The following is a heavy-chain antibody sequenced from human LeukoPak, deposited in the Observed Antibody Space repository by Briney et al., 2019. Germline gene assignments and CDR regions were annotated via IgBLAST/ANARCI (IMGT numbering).Heavy chain of an antibody. CDR1: GGSFSVYY. D-gene: IGHD2-2*01. J-gene: IGHJ6*03. Sequence: PSETLSLTCAVYGGSFSVYYWSWIRQPPGKGLEWIGEINHSGSTNYNPSLKSRVTISVDTSNNQFSLKLRSVTAADTDVYYCARVHVVVPAAMFYYYYYMDVWGKGTTVNVSS. CDR3: ARVHVVVPAAMFYYYYYMDV. CDR2: INHSGST. V-gene: IGHV4-34*01.